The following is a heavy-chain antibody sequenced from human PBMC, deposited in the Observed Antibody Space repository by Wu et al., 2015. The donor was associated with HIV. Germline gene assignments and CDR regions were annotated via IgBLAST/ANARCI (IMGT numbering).Heavy chain of an antibody. CDR3: ARGLGLSKPLDS. CDR2: INPNSRGT. J-gene: IGHJ4*02. CDR1: GYTFTSYG. D-gene: IGHD3/OR15-3a*01. Sequence: QVQLVQSGAEVKKPGASVKVSCKASGYTFTSYGISWVRQAPGQGLEWLGRINPNSRGTDYAQGFQGKVILTSDTSISTAYMELSRLTFADTAVYFCARGLGLSKPLDSWGQGTLVTVSS. V-gene: IGHV1-2*06.